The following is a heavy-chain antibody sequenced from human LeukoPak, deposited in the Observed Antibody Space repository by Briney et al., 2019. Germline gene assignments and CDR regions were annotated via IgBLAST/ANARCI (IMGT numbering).Heavy chain of an antibody. CDR1: GASFSGYY. J-gene: IGHJ6*04. V-gene: IGHV4-34*01. D-gene: IGHD3-10*01. CDR2: INHSGST. Sequence: PSETLSLTCAVHGASFSGYYWSWIRQPPGKGLEWIGEINHSGSTNYNPSLKSRVTISVDTSKNQFSLKLSSVTAADTAVYYCARGSYGSGSYYNDEEVPPYYYGMDVWGKGTTVTVSS. CDR3: ARGSYGSGSYYNDEEVPPYYYGMDV.